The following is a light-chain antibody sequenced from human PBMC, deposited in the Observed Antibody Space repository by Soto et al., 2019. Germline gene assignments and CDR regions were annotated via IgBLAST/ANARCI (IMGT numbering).Light chain of an antibody. CDR3: QQRSNWPPIT. CDR1: QSVSSSC. J-gene: IGKJ5*01. V-gene: IGKV3D-20*02. Sequence: PGDRVTLSCRASQSVSSSCLTWYQQKPGQAPRLLIYGASTRATRIPARFSGSGFGTDFTLTISSLEPEDAAVYYCQQRSNWPPITFGQGTRLEIK. CDR2: GAS.